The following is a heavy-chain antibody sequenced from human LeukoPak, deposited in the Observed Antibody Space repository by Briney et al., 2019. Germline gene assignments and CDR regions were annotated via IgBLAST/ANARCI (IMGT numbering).Heavy chain of an antibody. CDR1: GGSFRGYY. D-gene: IGHD3-10*01. J-gene: IGHJ4*02. Sequence: SETLSLTCAVYGGSFRGYYWSWIRQPPGKGLEWIGEINHSGSTNYNPSLKSRVTISVDTSKNQFSLKLSSVTAADTAVYYCARSGYGSGRGRRFLDYWGQGTLVTVSS. V-gene: IGHV4-34*01. CDR2: INHSGST. CDR3: ARSGYGSGRGRRFLDY.